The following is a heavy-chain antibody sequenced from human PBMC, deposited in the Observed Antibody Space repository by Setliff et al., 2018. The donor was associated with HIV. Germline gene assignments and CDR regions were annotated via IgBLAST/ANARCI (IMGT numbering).Heavy chain of an antibody. CDR3: ARGTINNYFDY. Sequence: ASVKVSCKPSGYTFTAYGINWVRQAPGQGLEWMGGISSINGNTNYAQKFQGRVTMTTDTFTNTAYMELRSLRSDDTAVYYCARGTINNYFDYWGQGTLVTVSS. V-gene: IGHV1-18*01. CDR2: ISSINGNT. CDR1: GYTFTAYG. J-gene: IGHJ4*02. D-gene: IGHD2-21*01.